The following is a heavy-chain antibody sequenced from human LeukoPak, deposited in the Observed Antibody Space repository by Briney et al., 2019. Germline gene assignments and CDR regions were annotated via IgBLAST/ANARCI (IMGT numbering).Heavy chain of an antibody. Sequence: ASVKVSCKASGYTFTSYGISWVRQAPGQGLEWMGWISAYNGNTNYAQKLQGRVTMTTDTSTSTAYMELRSLRSDDTAVYYCARSITIFGVVGSAGGYWSQGTLVTVSS. J-gene: IGHJ4*02. V-gene: IGHV1-18*01. D-gene: IGHD3-3*01. CDR1: GYTFTSYG. CDR3: ARSITIFGVVGSAGGY. CDR2: ISAYNGNT.